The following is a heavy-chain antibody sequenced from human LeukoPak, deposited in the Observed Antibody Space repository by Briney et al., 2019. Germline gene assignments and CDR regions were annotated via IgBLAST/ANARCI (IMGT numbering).Heavy chain of an antibody. CDR3: ARDFRWSFDH. V-gene: IGHV3-66*01. J-gene: IGHJ4*02. D-gene: IGHD6-13*01. CDR1: GLIVSSNY. Sequence: PGGSLRLSCETSGLIVSSNYMHWVRQAPGKGLEWVSVMYSGGRTFYTDSVKGRFTTSRDNSNNTLYLQMSNVTGEDTAVYYCARDFRWSFDHWGQGTLVTVSS. CDR2: MYSGGRT.